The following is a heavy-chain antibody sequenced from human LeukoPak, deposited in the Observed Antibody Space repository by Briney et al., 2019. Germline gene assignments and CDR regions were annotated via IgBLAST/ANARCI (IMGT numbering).Heavy chain of an antibody. CDR3: AKGSF. CDR1: GFTFSSNW. D-gene: IGHD3-10*01. V-gene: IGHV3-23*01. Sequence: GGSLRLSCAASGFTFSSNWMHWVRQAPGKGLEWVSGISESGGSTYYADSVKGRFTSSRDNSKNTLYLQMNNLRAEDTAAYYCAKGSFWGQGTLVTVSS. J-gene: IGHJ4*02. CDR2: ISESGGST.